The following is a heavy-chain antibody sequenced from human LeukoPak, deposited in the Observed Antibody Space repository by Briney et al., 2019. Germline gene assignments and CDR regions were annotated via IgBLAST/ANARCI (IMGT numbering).Heavy chain of an antibody. D-gene: IGHD1-1*01. J-gene: IGHJ4*02. V-gene: IGHV5-51*01. CDR3: ARHKRSLPYDF. CDR1: GHSFTSNW. CDR2: IYPGDSDT. Sequence: GESLKISCKGSGHSFTSNWIGWVRQMPGKGLEWMGIIYPGDSDTRYSPSFKGQVTISADKSINTAYLQWSSLKASDTAMYYCARHKRSLPYDFWGQGTLVTVSS.